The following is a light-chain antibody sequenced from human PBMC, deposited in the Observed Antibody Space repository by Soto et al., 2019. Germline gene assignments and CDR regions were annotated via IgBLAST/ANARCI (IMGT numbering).Light chain of an antibody. V-gene: IGKV1-27*01. Sequence: QLTQSPSSLSASVGDRVTITCRASQGISTYLTGYRQKPGQHPKLLILSASNSQSGVPSRFSGSGSGTDFTLTINSLQPEDVATYYVQRTSNAPCTLCRGTKVGI. CDR2: SAS. J-gene: IGKJ1*01. CDR3: QRTSNAPCT. CDR1: QGISTY.